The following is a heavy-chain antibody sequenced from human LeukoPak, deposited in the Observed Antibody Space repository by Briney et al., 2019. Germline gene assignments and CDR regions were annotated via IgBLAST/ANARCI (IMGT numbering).Heavy chain of an antibody. D-gene: IGHD4-23*01. CDR1: GGTFSSYA. Sequence: SVKVSCKASGGTFSSYAISWVRQAPGQGLEWMGGIIPIFGTANYAQKFQGRVTITTDESTSTAYMELSSLRSEDTAVYYCAKTPQDYGGNPPDLWGRGTLVTVSS. J-gene: IGHJ2*01. CDR3: AKTPQDYGGNPPDL. V-gene: IGHV1-69*05. CDR2: IIPIFGTA.